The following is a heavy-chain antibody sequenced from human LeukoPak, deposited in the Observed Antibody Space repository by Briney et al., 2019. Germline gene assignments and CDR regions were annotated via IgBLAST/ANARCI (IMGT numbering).Heavy chain of an antibody. V-gene: IGHV1-18*01. CDR3: ARWGEYQLWAYFDY. CDR1: GYTFTSYG. D-gene: IGHD2-2*01. Sequence: ASVKVSCKASGYTFTSYGISWVRQAPGQGLEWMGWISAYNGNTNYAQKLQGRVTMTTDTSTSTAYMELRSLRSDDTAVHYCARWGEYQLWAYFDYWGQGTLVTVSS. CDR2: ISAYNGNT. J-gene: IGHJ4*02.